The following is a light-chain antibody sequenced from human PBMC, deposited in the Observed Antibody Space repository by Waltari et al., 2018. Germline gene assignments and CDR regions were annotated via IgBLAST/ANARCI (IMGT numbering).Light chain of an antibody. CDR1: QLDINY. Sequence: SYDLTQPPSVSVSTGQTASISCSGDQLDINYAYWYHQKPGQSPVLVIYQHNRRPSGISERFSGSNSGNTATLTISGTQAMDEADYYCQTWDRTTVVFGGGTKLTVL. V-gene: IGLV3-1*01. CDR2: QHN. J-gene: IGLJ2*01. CDR3: QTWDRTTVV.